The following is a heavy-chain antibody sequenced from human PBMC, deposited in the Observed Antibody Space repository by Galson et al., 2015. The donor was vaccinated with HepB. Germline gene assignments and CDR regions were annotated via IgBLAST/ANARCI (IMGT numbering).Heavy chain of an antibody. CDR2: ISYDGKNK. Sequence: SLRLSCAASGFTFSNYGMHWVRQAPGKGLEWVAVISYDGKNKYYADSVKGRFTISRDKSKNTLFLQMNSLRAEDTAVYYCAKDVYSIGYYYLGAFDYWGQGTLVTVSS. J-gene: IGHJ4*02. CDR3: AKDVYSIGYYYLGAFDY. V-gene: IGHV3-30*18. CDR1: GFTFSNYG. D-gene: IGHD3-22*01.